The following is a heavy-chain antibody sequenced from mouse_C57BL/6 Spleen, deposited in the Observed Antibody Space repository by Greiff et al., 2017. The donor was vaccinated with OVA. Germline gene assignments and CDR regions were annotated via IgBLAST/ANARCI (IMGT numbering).Heavy chain of an antibody. D-gene: IGHD1-1*01. CDR2: LSPGSGST. CDR3: ARSGLRSFGE. V-gene: IGHV1-55*01. J-gene: IGHJ2*01. CDR1: GYSFTSYW. Sequence: QVQLQQPGAELVKPGASVTMSCKASGYSFTSYWITWVKPRTGQGLEWLGDLSPGSGSTHYNEKFKSKATLTVDTSSSTAYLQSSSLTSEDSAVYYCARSGLRSFGEWGQGTTLSVSS.